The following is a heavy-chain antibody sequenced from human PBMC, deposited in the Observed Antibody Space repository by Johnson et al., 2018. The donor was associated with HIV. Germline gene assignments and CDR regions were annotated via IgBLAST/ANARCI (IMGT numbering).Heavy chain of an antibody. J-gene: IGHJ3*01. CDR1: GFSFSSYG. CDR3: AKDPGYCSGGSCYTLIGWGV. CDR2: ISYDGSNK. D-gene: IGHD2-15*01. V-gene: IGHV3-30*18. Sequence: QVQLVESGGGVVQPGGSLRFSCAASGFSFSSYGMHWVRQAPGKGLEWVAVISYDGSNKYYADSVKGRFIISRDNSKNTLYLQMNSLRVEDTAVYKCAKDPGYCSGGSCYTLIGWGVWGQGTMVTVSS.